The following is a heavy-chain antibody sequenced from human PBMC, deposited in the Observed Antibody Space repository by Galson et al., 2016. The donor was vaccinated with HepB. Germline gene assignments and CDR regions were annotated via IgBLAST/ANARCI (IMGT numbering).Heavy chain of an antibody. CDR1: GLIFSNYD. CDR3: VRDHFYAFDV. Sequence: SLRLSCAASGLIFSNYDFHWVRQAPGKGLEWVAVISTAGRTKFYADSVKGRFIISRDDAKDSLYLQMNSLRVGDTAVYYCVRDHFYAFDVWGQGTVVTVSS. V-gene: IGHV3-33*05. J-gene: IGHJ3*01. CDR2: ISTAGRTK.